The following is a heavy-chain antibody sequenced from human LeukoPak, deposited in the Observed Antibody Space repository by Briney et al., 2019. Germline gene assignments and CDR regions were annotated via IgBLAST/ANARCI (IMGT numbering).Heavy chain of an antibody. D-gene: IGHD1-26*01. V-gene: IGHV3-30*04. CDR1: GFTFANYV. J-gene: IGHJ4*02. CDR3: TRDPILGAPDYFDY. Sequence: PGGSLRLPCAASGFTFANYVTHWVRQAPGKGLGWVAVTSPDEGLKFYGDSVKGRFTISRDNSKNTMYLQMNNLREEDTAVYYCTRDPILGAPDYFDYWGQGTLVTVSS. CDR2: TSPDEGLK.